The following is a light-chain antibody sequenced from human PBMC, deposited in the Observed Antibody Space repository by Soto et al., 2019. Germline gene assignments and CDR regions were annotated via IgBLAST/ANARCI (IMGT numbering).Light chain of an antibody. CDR3: SSYTSSGTLV. J-gene: IGLJ1*01. V-gene: IGLV2-14*01. Sequence: QSALTQPASVSGSPGQPITISCTGTSSDVGGYDYVSWYQQHPGKAPKLMIYEVDNRPSGVSNRFSGSKSGNAASLTISGLQAEDEADYFCSSYTSSGTLVFGAGTKLTVL. CDR2: EVD. CDR1: SSDVGGYDY.